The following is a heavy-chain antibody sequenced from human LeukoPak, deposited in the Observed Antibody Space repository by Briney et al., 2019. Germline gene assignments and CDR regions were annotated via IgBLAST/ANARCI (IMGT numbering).Heavy chain of an antibody. CDR1: GFTFNSYA. V-gene: IGHV3-64*01. D-gene: IGHD6-6*01. J-gene: IGHJ5*02. CDR3: ARSSEQLEPSTPNWFDP. Sequence: GGSLRLSCAASGFTFNSYAMHWVRQAPGKGLEYVSAISSNGGSTYYANSVKGRFTISRDNSKNTLYLQMGSLRAEDMAVYYCARSSEQLEPSTPNWFDPWGQGTLVTVSS. CDR2: ISSNGGST.